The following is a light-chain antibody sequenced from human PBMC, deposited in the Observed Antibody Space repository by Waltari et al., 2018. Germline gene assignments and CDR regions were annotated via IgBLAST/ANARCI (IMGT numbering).Light chain of an antibody. V-gene: IGKV1-12*01. CDR1: QGVSSW. Sequence: DIQMTQSPSSLSESVGDKVTITCRASQGVSSWLAWYQQKPGKAPKLLIYAASNLQTGVPSRFSGSGSGTDYTLTINSLQPEDFATYYCQQGFNTPRTFGQGTKVEIK. CDR3: QQGFNTPRT. CDR2: AAS. J-gene: IGKJ1*01.